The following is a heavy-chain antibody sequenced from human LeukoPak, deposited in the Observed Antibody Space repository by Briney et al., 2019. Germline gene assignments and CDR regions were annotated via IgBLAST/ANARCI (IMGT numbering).Heavy chain of an antibody. CDR3: AKGKQIYEGPSDY. CDR1: GFTFSTYA. Sequence: GGSLRLSCAASGFTFSTYAMSWVRQAPGKGLEWVSTISGSGSSTYYADSVKGRFTISRDNSKNTLYLQMNSLRAEDTAVYYCAKGKQIYEGPSDYWGQGTLVTVS. V-gene: IGHV3-23*01. D-gene: IGHD2/OR15-2a*01. J-gene: IGHJ4*02. CDR2: ISGSGSST.